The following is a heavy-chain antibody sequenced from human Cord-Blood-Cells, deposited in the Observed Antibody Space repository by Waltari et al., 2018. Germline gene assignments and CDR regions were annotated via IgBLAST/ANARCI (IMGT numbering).Heavy chain of an antibody. CDR1: GYTFPSYD. CDR3: ARVDSYGYCTNGVCYDY. Sequence: QVQLVQSGAEVKKPGASVKVSCKASGYTFPSYDINWVRQATGQGLEWMGWMNPNSGNTGYAQKFQGRVTMTRNTSISTAYMELSSLRSEDTAVYYCARVDSYGYCTNGVCYDYWGQGTLVTVSS. V-gene: IGHV1-8*01. J-gene: IGHJ4*02. D-gene: IGHD2-8*01. CDR2: MNPNSGNT.